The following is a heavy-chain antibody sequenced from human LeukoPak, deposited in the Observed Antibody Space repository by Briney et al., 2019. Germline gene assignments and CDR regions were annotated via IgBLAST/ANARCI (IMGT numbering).Heavy chain of an antibody. Sequence: PSETLSLTCTVSGGSISSYYWSWIRQPPGKGLEWIGYIYYSGSTNYNPSLKSRVTISVDTSKNQFSLKLSSVTAADTAVYYCARHGGFSFFGPWGQGTLVTVSS. D-gene: IGHD5-18*01. J-gene: IGHJ5*02. CDR2: IYYSGST. V-gene: IGHV4-59*08. CDR1: GGSISSYY. CDR3: ARHGGFSFFGP.